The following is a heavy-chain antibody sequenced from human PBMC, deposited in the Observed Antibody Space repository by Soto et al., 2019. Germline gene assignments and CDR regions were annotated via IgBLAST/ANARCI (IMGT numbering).Heavy chain of an antibody. V-gene: IGHV3-13*01. CDR1: GFTFSSYD. Sequence: GGSLRLSCAASGFTFSSYDMHWVSQATGKGLEWVSAIDTAGDTYYPGSVKGRFTISRENAKNSLYLQMNSLRAGDTAVYYCERGLLSADVFDIGGKGTMVTVSS. CDR2: IDTAGDT. CDR3: ERGLLSADVFDI. J-gene: IGHJ3*02.